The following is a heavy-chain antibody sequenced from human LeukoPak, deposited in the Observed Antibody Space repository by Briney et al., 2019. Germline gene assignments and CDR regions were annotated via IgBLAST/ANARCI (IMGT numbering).Heavy chain of an antibody. CDR3: AKTLAAAGPRGYYYYYTDV. Sequence: GGSLRLSCAASGFTFSSYSMNWVRQAPGKGLEWVSSISSSSSYIYYADSVKGRFTISRDNAKNSLYLQMNSLRAEDTAVYYCAKTLAAAGPRGYYYYYTDVWGKGTTVTVSS. D-gene: IGHD6-13*01. V-gene: IGHV3-21*01. CDR1: GFTFSSYS. J-gene: IGHJ6*03. CDR2: ISSSSSYI.